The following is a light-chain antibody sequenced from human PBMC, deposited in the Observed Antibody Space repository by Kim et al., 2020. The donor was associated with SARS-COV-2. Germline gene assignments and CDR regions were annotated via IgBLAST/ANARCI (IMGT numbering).Light chain of an antibody. J-gene: IGLJ3*02. CDR1: GTDIGRYNF. CDR2: DVT. Sequence: GQSFTLSCSGTGTDIGRYNFVSWYQQHPGKAPKLIIFDVTQRPSGVSARFSGSKSDNMASLTISRLQAEDEAEYYCGAYSSTNTWVFGGGTQLTVL. CDR3: GAYSSTNTWV. V-gene: IGLV2-14*03.